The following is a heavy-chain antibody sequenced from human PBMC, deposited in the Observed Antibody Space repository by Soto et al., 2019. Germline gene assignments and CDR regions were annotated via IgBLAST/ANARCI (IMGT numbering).Heavy chain of an antibody. CDR1: GYTFTDYY. CDR2: INPNSGTT. D-gene: IGHD3-10*01. V-gene: IGHV1-2*04. CDR3: ARVPRGVYYGMDV. Sequence: QVPLVQSGAEVKKPGASVKVSCKASGYTFTDYYMPWVRQAPGQRLEWMGWINPNSGTTNYAQKLQGWVTMTRDTAITTVYMEVSRLRSDDTAVYYCARVPRGVYYGMDVWGQGTTVTVSS. J-gene: IGHJ6*02.